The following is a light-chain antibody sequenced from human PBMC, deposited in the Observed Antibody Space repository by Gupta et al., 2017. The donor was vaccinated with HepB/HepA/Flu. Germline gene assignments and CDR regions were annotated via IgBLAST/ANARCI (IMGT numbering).Light chain of an antibody. V-gene: IGKV3-20*01. CDR1: QNVYNNY. CDR3: QHYGHSPPNR. Sequence: IALTQSPGTLSLSPGERATLSCRASQNVYNNYLAWYPQKPGQAPRLLISGAPSRYGHIPDRFSGSALGKHLPLAISRREQEAFGVYYCQHYGHSPPNRFGQASKLDI. J-gene: IGKJ2*03. CDR2: GAP.